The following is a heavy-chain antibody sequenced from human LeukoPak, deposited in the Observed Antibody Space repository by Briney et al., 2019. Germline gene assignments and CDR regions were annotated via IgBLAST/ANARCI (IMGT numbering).Heavy chain of an antibody. J-gene: IGHJ5*02. Sequence: ASVKVSCKASGYTFTGYYMHWVRQAPGQGLEWMGWINPNSGGTNYAQKFQGWVTMTRDTPISTAYMELSRLRSDDTAVYYCARGGKRAAAGSLELDPWGQGTLVTVSS. CDR2: INPNSGGT. V-gene: IGHV1-2*04. D-gene: IGHD6-13*01. CDR3: ARGGKRAAAGSLELDP. CDR1: GYTFTGYY.